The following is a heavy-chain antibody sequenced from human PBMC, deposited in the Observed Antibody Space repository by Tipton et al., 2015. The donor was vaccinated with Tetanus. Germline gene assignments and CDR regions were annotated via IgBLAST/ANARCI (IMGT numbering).Heavy chain of an antibody. CDR2: ISTTGHST. V-gene: IGHV3-11*04. CDR1: GFTFSDYY. CDR3: AREESGGGFDY. J-gene: IGHJ4*02. Sequence: SLRLSCAASGFTFSDYYMSWVRQAPGKGLEWVSSISTTGHSTFYAASVKGRFTISRDNAQSSLFLQMNSLKAEDTALYYCAREESGGGFDYWGQGTLVTVSS. D-gene: IGHD3-16*01.